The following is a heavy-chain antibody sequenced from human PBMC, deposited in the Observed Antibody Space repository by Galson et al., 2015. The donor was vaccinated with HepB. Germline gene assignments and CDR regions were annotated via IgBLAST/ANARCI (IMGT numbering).Heavy chain of an antibody. CDR3: ARGTGAAGGTMPFDP. J-gene: IGHJ5*02. CDR2: IWYDGSNK. CDR1: GFTFSNYA. Sequence: SLRLSCAASGFTFSNYAMHWVRQAPGKGLEWVAVIWYDGSNKYYGDSVKGRFIISRDNSKNTVYVQMNSLRAEDTAVYYCARGTGAAGGTMPFDPCGPGTLGTVSS. D-gene: IGHD2-2*01. V-gene: IGHV3-33*01.